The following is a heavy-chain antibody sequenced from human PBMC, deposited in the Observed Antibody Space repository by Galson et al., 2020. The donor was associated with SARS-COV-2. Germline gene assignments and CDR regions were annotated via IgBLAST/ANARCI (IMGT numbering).Heavy chain of an antibody. J-gene: IGHJ6*02. CDR2: IIPIFGTA. V-gene: IGHV1-69*13. Sequence: SVKVSCKASGGTFSSYAISWVRQAPGQGLEWMGGIIPIFGTANYAQKFQGRVTITADESTSTAYMELSSLRSEDTAVYYCARDGRFLEWLGYYYYYGMDVWGQGTTVTVSS. D-gene: IGHD3-3*01. CDR1: GGTFSSYA. CDR3: ARDGRFLEWLGYYYYYGMDV.